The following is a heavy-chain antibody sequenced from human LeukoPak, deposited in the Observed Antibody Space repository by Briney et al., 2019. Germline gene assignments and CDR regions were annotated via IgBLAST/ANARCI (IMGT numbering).Heavy chain of an antibody. Sequence: ASVKVSCKASGYTFTGYFMHWLRKAPGQGLEWMGRINPNSGGTNYAQKFQGRVTMTRDTSISTAYMELSRLRSDDTAVYYCATLLDPDSAEWLLWLGYWGQGTLVTVSS. CDR1: GYTFTGYF. D-gene: IGHD3-3*01. J-gene: IGHJ4*02. V-gene: IGHV1-2*06. CDR3: ATLLDPDSAEWLLWLGY. CDR2: INPNSGGT.